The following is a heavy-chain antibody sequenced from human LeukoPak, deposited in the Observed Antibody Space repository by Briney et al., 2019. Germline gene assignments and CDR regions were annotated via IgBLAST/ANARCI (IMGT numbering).Heavy chain of an antibody. J-gene: IGHJ4*02. CDR3: ASGGIYYGAAFEF. Sequence: GGSLRLSCAASGFTFSSYAMSWVRQAPGKGLEWVSAISGSGGSIYYADSVKGRFTISRDNAKNSLYLQMNSLRAEDTAFYYCASGGIYYGAAFEFWGQGTLVTVSS. V-gene: IGHV3-23*01. D-gene: IGHD1-26*01. CDR2: ISGSGGSI. CDR1: GFTFSSYA.